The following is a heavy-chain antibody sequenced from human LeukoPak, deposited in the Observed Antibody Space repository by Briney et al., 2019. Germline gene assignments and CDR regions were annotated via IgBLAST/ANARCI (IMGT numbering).Heavy chain of an antibody. CDR2: FDPEDGET. CDR1: GYTLTELS. D-gene: IGHD3-22*01. Sequence: ASVKVSCKVSGYTLTELSMHWVRQAPGKGLEWMGGFDPEDGETIYAQKFQGRVTMTEDTSTDTAYMELSSLRSEDTAVYYCATGDYYDSSGGPDAFDIWGQGTMVTVSS. V-gene: IGHV1-24*01. J-gene: IGHJ3*02. CDR3: ATGDYYDSSGGPDAFDI.